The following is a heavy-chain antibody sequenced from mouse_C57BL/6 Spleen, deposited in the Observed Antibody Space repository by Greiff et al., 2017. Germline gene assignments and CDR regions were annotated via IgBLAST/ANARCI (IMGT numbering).Heavy chain of an antibody. Sequence: DVQLVESGGDLVKPGGSLKLSCAASGFTFSSYGMSWVRQTPDKRLEWVATISSGGSYTYYPDSVKGRFTFSRDNDKNTLCLQMRSLKAGDTAMYYCARQGSYYSNYSAYWGQGTLVTVAA. D-gene: IGHD2-5*01. CDR1: GFTFSSYG. V-gene: IGHV5-6*01. J-gene: IGHJ3*01. CDR2: ISSGGSYT. CDR3: ARQGSYYSNYSAY.